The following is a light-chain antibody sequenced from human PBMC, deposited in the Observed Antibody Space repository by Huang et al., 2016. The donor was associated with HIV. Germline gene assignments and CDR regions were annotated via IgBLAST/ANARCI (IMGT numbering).Light chain of an antibody. J-gene: IGKJ4*01. CDR3: QQYYSTPT. V-gene: IGKV4-1*01. CDR1: QTFLYSSNNETY. CDR2: GAS. Sequence: DIVMTQSPDSLAVALGERVTINCKSSQTFLYSSNNETYLAWYQQRPRQPPRLLIHGASARESGVPERFSVSGSETDFTLTISGLQAEDVAVYYCQQYYSTPTFGGGTKVEI.